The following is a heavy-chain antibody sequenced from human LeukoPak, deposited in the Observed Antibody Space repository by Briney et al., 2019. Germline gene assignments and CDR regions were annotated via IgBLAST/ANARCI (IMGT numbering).Heavy chain of an antibody. J-gene: IGHJ6*03. CDR3: ARLGNYGSGSYFYYYYYYMDV. CDR1: GFTFSSYA. V-gene: IGHV3-23*01. D-gene: IGHD3-10*01. Sequence: GGSLRLSCAASGFTFSSYAMSWVRQAPGKGLEWVSAISGSGGSTYHADSVKGRFTISRDNAKNSLYLQMNSLRAEDTAVYYCARLGNYGSGSYFYYYYYYMDVWGKGTTVTISS. CDR2: ISGSGGST.